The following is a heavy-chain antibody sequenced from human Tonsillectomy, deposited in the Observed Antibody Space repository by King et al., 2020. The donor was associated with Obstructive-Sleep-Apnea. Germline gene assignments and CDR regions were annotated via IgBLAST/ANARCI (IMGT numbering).Heavy chain of an antibody. V-gene: IGHV4-31*03. Sequence: VQLQESGPGLVKPSQNLSLTCTVSGGSINSGGYYWTWIRQHPGKGLEWIGYIYYTGSTYYNPSLKSRITISVDTSKNQFSLRLRSVTAADTAVYYCTSGQWRARMNWGQGTLVTVSS. CDR2: IYYTGST. J-gene: IGHJ4*02. D-gene: IGHD6-19*01. CDR1: GGSINSGGYY. CDR3: TSGQWRARMN.